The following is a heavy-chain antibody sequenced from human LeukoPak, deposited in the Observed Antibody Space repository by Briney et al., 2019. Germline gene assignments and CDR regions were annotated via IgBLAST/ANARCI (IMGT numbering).Heavy chain of an antibody. CDR2: IYSDNT. Sequence: GGSLRLSCTVSGFTVSSNSMSWVRQAPGKGLEWVSFIYSDNTHYSDSVKGRFTISRDNSKNTLYLQMNSLRAEDTAVYYCAKDRPYYYGSGSYSTPSFDYWGQGTLVTVSS. CDR3: AKDRPYYYGSGSYSTPSFDY. J-gene: IGHJ4*02. CDR1: GFTVSSNS. D-gene: IGHD3-10*01. V-gene: IGHV3-53*01.